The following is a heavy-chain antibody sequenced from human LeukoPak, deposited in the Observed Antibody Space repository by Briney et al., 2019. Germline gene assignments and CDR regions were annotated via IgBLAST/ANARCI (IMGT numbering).Heavy chain of an antibody. CDR2: ISGSGGST. CDR1: GFTFSSYA. D-gene: IGHD6-6*01. V-gene: IGHV3-23*01. J-gene: IGHJ4*02. Sequence: TGGSLRLSCAASGFTFSSYAMSSVRQAPGEGVEWVSAISGSGGSTHYADSVKGRFTISRDNSKNTVYLQMNSLRAEDTAVYYCAKWAGRYSSSSFHYWGQGTLVTVSS. CDR3: AKWAGRYSSSSFHY.